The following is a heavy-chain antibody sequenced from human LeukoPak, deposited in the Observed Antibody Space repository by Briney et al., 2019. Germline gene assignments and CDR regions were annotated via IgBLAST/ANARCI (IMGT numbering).Heavy chain of an antibody. CDR1: GFTFSSYW. CDR2: INGDRSTT. CDR3: ARAVAGTNALDI. D-gene: IGHD6-19*01. J-gene: IGHJ3*02. Sequence: GGSLRLSCAASGFTFSSYWMHWVRQAPGKGLVWVSRINGDRSTTTYAGSVKGRFTISRDNAKNTLYLQMNSLRAEDTAVYYRARAVAGTNALDIWGQGTLVTVSS. V-gene: IGHV3-74*01.